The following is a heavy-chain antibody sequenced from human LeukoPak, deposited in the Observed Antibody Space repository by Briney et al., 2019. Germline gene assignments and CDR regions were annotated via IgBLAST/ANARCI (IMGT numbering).Heavy chain of an antibody. CDR3: AELGITMIGGV. J-gene: IGHJ6*04. CDR1: GFTFSNYN. V-gene: IGHV3-48*04. D-gene: IGHD3-10*02. Sequence: GGSLRLSCAVSGFTFSNYNMNWVRQAPGKGLEWVSYISSSGSTIYYADSVKGRLTISRDNAKNSLYLQMNSLRAEDTAVYYCAELGITMIGGVWGKGTTVTISS. CDR2: ISSSGSTI.